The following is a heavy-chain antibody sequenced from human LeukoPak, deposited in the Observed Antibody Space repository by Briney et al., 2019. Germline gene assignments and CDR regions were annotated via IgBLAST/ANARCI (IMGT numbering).Heavy chain of an antibody. V-gene: IGHV4-34*01. CDR3: ARGGYYDSSGYYDFDY. Sequence: SETLSLTCAVYGGSFSGYYWSWIRQPPGKGLEWIGEINHSGSTNYNPSLKSRVAISVDTSKNQFSLKLSSVTAADTAVYYCARGGYYDSSGYYDFDYWGQGTLVTVSS. D-gene: IGHD3-22*01. CDR1: GGSFSGYY. J-gene: IGHJ4*02. CDR2: INHSGST.